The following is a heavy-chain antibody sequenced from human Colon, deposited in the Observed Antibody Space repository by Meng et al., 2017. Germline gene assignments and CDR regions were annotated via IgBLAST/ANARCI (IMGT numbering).Heavy chain of an antibody. V-gene: IGHV3-66*01. CDR3: ARDLYGSVTGYGYY. CDR1: GFIFSTYS. Sequence: GQLVDSGGGLVKPGGSLRPSCAASGFIFSTYSMNWVRQAPGKGLEWVSIFYSGGTTYYADSVKGRFTISRDSSINTLYLQMDSLRAEDTAVYYCARDLYGSVTGYGYYWGQGTLVTVSS. J-gene: IGHJ4*02. CDR2: FYSGGTT. D-gene: IGHD3-10*01.